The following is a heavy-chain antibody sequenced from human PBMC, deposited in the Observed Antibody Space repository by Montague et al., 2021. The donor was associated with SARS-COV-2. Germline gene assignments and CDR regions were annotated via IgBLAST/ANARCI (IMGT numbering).Heavy chain of an antibody. J-gene: IGHJ3*02. CDR1: RDSISSHNYF. Sequence: SETLSLTCTVSRDSISSHNYFWAWIRQPPGKGLEWIGSVDYSGLTFYNPSLGGRVTISVDTYKNQFSLKVNSVTAADTAVYYCAKDGEAPAWGTFDIWGQGTMVTASS. CDR2: VDYSGLT. D-gene: IGHD3-10*01. CDR3: AKDGEAPAWGTFDI. V-gene: IGHV4-39*07.